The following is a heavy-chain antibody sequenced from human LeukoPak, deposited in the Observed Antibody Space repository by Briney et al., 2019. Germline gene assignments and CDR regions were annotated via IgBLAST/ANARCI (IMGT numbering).Heavy chain of an antibody. CDR3: ARQGSSDYDYVWGSYRPRPLGPVPN. CDR1: GYSFTSYW. D-gene: IGHD3-16*02. CDR2: IYPGDSDT. Sequence: GESLKISCKGSGYSFTSYWIGWVRQMPGKGLEWMGIIYPGDSDTRYSPSFQGQVTISADKSISTAYLQWSSLKASDTAMYYCARQGSSDYDYVWGSYRPRPLGPVPNWGQGTLVTVSS. J-gene: IGHJ4*02. V-gene: IGHV5-51*01.